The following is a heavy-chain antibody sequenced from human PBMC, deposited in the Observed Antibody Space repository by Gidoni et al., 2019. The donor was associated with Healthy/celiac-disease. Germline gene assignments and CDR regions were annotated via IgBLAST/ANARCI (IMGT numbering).Heavy chain of an antibody. J-gene: IGHJ2*01. V-gene: IGHV3-74*01. CDR2: INSDGSST. CDR1: GFTFSRYW. CDR3: ARDPLEGQLWLMVGWYFDL. Sequence: EVQLVESGGGLVQPGGSLRLSCAASGFTFSRYWLHWVRQAPGKGLVWVSRINSDGSSTSYADSVKGRFTISRDNAKNTLYLQMNSLRAEDTAVYYCARDPLEGQLWLMVGWYFDLWGRGTLVTVSS. D-gene: IGHD5-18*01.